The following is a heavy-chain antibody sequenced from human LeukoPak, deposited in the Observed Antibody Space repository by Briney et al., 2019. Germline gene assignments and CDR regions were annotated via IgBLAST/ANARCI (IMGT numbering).Heavy chain of an antibody. CDR3: AKNLYCGGGSCYPSALGMDV. V-gene: IGHV3-23*01. CDR2: ISGSGGST. D-gene: IGHD2-15*01. J-gene: IGHJ6*02. Sequence: GGSLRLSCAASGFTFSSYAMSWVRQAPGKGLEWVSGISGSGGSTYYADSVKGRFTISRDNSKNTLYLQMNNLRAEDTAVYYCAKNLYCGGGSCYPSALGMDVWGQGTTVTVSS. CDR1: GFTFSSYA.